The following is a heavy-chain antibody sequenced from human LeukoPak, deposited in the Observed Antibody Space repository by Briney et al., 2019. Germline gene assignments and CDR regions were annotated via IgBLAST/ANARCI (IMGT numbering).Heavy chain of an antibody. CDR2: IIPIFGTA. Sequence: SVKVSCKASGGTFSSYAISRVRQAPGQGLEWMGGIIPIFGTANYAQKFQGRVTITTDESTSTAYMELSSLRSEDTAVYYCASPDPYCSGGSCYLGYWGQGTLVTVSS. CDR3: ASPDPYCSGGSCYLGY. V-gene: IGHV1-69*05. D-gene: IGHD2-15*01. CDR1: GGTFSSYA. J-gene: IGHJ4*02.